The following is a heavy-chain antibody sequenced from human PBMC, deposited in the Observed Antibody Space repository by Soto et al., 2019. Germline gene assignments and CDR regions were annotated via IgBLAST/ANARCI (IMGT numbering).Heavy chain of an antibody. V-gene: IGHV4-59*01. CDR2: IYYSGST. CDR1: GGSIRDYY. CDR3: ARFYSYGSRSHWYFDL. Sequence: QVQLQESGPGLVKPSETLSLTCNVSGGSIRDYYWSWIRQPPGKGLEWIGYIYYSGSTTYNPSLNSRVTISVGKAKKLFSLKLYSLTAADTAVYYCARFYSYGSRSHWYFDLWGRGTLVRVSS. J-gene: IGHJ2*01. D-gene: IGHD5-18*01.